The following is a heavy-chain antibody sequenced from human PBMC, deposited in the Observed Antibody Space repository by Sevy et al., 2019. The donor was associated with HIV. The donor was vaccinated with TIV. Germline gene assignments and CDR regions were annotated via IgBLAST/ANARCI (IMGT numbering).Heavy chain of an antibody. Sequence: GGSLRLSCAASGFTFSSYDMHWVRQAPGKGLEWLAIISYDGSNKYYADSVKGRFTISRDNSRNTLYLQMNSLRPEDTPVYYCARSDSGSYPSFHYWGQGTLVTVSS. CDR3: ARSDSGSYPSFHY. CDR1: GFTFSSYD. D-gene: IGHD1-26*01. J-gene: IGHJ4*02. CDR2: ISYDGSNK. V-gene: IGHV3-30*01.